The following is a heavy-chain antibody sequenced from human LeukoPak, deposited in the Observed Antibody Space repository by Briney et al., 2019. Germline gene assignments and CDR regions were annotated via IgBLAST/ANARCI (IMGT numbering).Heavy chain of an antibody. Sequence: GGSLRLSCAASGFTVSSNYMSWVRQAPGKGLEWVSVIYSGGITYYADSVKGRFTISRDNSKNTLYLQMNSLRAEDTAVYYCARERANGGSYSVDFDYWGQGTLVTVSS. D-gene: IGHD1-26*01. CDR2: IYSGGIT. CDR1: GFTVSSNY. CDR3: ARERANGGSYSVDFDY. J-gene: IGHJ4*02. V-gene: IGHV3-53*01.